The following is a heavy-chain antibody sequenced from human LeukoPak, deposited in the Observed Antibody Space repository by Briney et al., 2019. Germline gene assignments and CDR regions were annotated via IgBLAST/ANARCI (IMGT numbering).Heavy chain of an antibody. J-gene: IGHJ4*02. V-gene: IGHV4-59*11. D-gene: IGHD6-6*01. CDR3: ARALYSSSSEFDY. CDR1: GGSIRSHY. CDR2: IFYSGST. Sequence: SETLSLTCTVSGGSIRSHYWNWLRQPPGKGLEWIGYIFYSGSTNYIPSLESRVTISVDTSKNQFSLKLSSVTAADTAVYYCARALYSSSSEFDYWGQGTLVTVSS.